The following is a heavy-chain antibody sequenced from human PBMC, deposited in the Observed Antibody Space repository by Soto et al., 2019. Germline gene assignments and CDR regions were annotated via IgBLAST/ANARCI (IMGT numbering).Heavy chain of an antibody. V-gene: IGHV3-23*01. CDR2: LSGSGGST. CDR1: GFTFSNYA. Sequence: GGSLRLSCEASGFTFSNYAMSWVRQAPGKGLEWVSTLSGSGGSTYYADSVKGRFTISRDNSKNTLYLQMNSLRAEDTAVYYCAKDTVPVATPWFDPWGQGTLVTVSS. CDR3: AKDTVPVATPWFDP. J-gene: IGHJ5*02. D-gene: IGHD2-2*01.